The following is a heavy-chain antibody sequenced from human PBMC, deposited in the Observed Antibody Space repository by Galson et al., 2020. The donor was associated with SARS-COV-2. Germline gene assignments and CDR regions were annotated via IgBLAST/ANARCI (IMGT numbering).Heavy chain of an antibody. CDR3: ARESDVYYDFWSGYIPRPNPYDY. D-gene: IGHD3-3*01. Sequence: SETLSLTCTVSGGSISSSSYYWGWIRQPPGQGLEWIGSIYYSGSTYYNPSLKSRVTISVDTSKNQFSLKLSSVTAADTAVYYCARESDVYYDFWSGYIPRPNPYDYWGQGTLVTVSS. CDR1: GGSISSSSYY. J-gene: IGHJ4*02. CDR2: IYYSGST. V-gene: IGHV4-39*07.